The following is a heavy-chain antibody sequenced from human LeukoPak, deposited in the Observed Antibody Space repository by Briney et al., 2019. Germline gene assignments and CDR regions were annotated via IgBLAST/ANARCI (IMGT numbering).Heavy chain of an antibody. Sequence: PSETLSLTCDVSGGSVISGDYYWSWIRQPQGKGLEWIGNVRYNGKTKYNPSFNSRVTISLDTSKNQFSLKVNSVTAADTAIYYCAKDEYLRDIRWGFDCWGHGTLVTVSS. CDR3: AKDEYLRDIRWGFDC. CDR1: GGSVISGDYY. V-gene: IGHV4-61*08. J-gene: IGHJ4*01. D-gene: IGHD2/OR15-2a*01. CDR2: VRYNGKT.